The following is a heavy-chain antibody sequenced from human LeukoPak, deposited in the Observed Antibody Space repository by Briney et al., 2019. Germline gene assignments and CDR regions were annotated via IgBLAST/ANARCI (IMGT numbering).Heavy chain of an antibody. CDR1: GFTFSSYA. Sequence: GGSLRLSCAASGFTFSSYAMNWVRQAPGKGLEWVSGINWNGGGTGYVDSVTGRFTISRDNAKHSLYLQMNSLRAEDTALYYCARGSIATTPFDYWGQGTLVTVSS. V-gene: IGHV3-20*04. CDR2: INWNGGGT. D-gene: IGHD4-11*01. CDR3: ARGSIATTPFDY. J-gene: IGHJ4*02.